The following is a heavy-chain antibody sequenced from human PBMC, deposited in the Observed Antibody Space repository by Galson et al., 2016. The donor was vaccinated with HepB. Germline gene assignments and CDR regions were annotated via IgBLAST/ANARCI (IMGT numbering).Heavy chain of an antibody. D-gene: IGHD2-15*01. Sequence: SETLSLTCVVSGGSINRNDYYWGWIRQSPGKGLEWLGSIYYTGTPYYNPSLESRVIISIDTSKNQFSLKLRSVTAADTAIYYCASDLVVATVPRPLNFWGQGPLVTVSA. CDR2: IYYTGTP. CDR3: ASDLVVATVPRPLNF. CDR1: GGSINRNDYY. V-gene: IGHV4-39*01. J-gene: IGHJ4*02.